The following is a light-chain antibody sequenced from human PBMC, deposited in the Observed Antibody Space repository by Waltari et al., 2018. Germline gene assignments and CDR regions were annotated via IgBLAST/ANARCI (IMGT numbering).Light chain of an antibody. J-gene: IGKJ4*01. V-gene: IGKV1-27*01. CDR1: QGISNY. CDR3: QKYGSAPPLT. Sequence: DIQMTQSPSPLSASVGDRLTITCRASQGISNYLAWYQQKPGKVPKVLIYAASTLQSGVPSRFSGSGSGTDFTLTISSLQPEDVATYYCQKYGSAPPLTFGGGTKVEIK. CDR2: AAS.